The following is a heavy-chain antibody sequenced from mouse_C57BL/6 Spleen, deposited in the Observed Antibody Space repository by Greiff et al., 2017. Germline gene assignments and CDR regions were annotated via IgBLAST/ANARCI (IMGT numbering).Heavy chain of an antibody. CDR1: GYTFTDHT. V-gene: IGHV1-78*01. CDR3: ARGYYGSRAWFAY. J-gene: IGHJ3*01. Sequence: VQLQQSDAELVKPGASVEISCKVSGYTFTDHTIHWMKQRPEQGLEWIGYIYPRDGSTKYNEKFKGKATLTADKSSSTAYMQLNSLTSEDSAVYFCARGYYGSRAWFAYWGQGTLVTVSA. CDR2: IYPRDGST. D-gene: IGHD1-1*01.